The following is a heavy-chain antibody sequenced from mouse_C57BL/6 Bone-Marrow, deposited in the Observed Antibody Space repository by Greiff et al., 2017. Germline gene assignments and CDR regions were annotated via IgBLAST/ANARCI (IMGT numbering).Heavy chain of an antibody. V-gene: IGHV2-9-1*01. CDR2: IWTGGGT. D-gene: IGHD4-1*01. Sequence: VKLMESGPGLVAPSQSLSITCTVSGFSLTSYAISWVRQPPGKGLEWLGVIWTGGGTNYNSALKSRLSISKDNSKSQVFLKMNSLQTDDTARYYCARKWVNWDALYYFDYWGQGTTLTVSS. J-gene: IGHJ2*01. CDR3: ARKWVNWDALYYFDY. CDR1: GFSLTSYA.